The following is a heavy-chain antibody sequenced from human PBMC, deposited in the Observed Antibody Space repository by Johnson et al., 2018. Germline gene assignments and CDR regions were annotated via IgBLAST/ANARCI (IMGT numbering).Heavy chain of an antibody. J-gene: IGHJ6*03. CDR1: GFTFSSYG. V-gene: IGHV3-30*03. CDR2: ISYDGRNK. D-gene: IGHD4-11*01. CDR3: ARSPTVTTQSPLNYYYRDV. Sequence: QVQLVEAGGGVVQPGRSLGLCCAASGFTFSSYGMHWVRQAPGKGLEWVAVISYDGRNKYYSDSVKGRFAISSDNSKNTLYLQMNSLRAEDAAVYYCARSPTVTTQSPLNYYYRDVWGKGTTVTVSS.